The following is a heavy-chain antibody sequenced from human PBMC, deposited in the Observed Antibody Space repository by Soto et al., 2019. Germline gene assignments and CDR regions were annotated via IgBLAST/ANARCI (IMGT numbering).Heavy chain of an antibody. J-gene: IGHJ4*02. Sequence: LRLSSGASGFTVSSNYMSWGRQAPGKRLEWVSVIYSGGSTYYADSVKGRFTISRDNSKNTLYLQMNSLRAEDTAVYYCARALVVVVAAESHYYFDYWGQGTLVTVSS. CDR3: ARALVVVVAAESHYYFDY. CDR1: GFTVSSNY. V-gene: IGHV3-53*01. CDR2: IYSGGST. D-gene: IGHD2-15*01.